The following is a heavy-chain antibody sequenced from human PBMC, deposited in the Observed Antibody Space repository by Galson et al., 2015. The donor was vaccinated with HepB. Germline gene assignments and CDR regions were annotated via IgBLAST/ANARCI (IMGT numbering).Heavy chain of an antibody. CDR3: AKARGRMAAAGTGAFDI. Sequence: SLRLSCAASGFTFSSYAMSWVRQAPGKGLEWVSAISGSGGSTYYADSVKGRFTISRDNSKTTLYVQMNSLRAEDTAVYYCAKARGRMAAAGTGAFDIWGQGTMVTVSS. D-gene: IGHD6-13*01. V-gene: IGHV3-23*01. J-gene: IGHJ3*02. CDR2: ISGSGGST. CDR1: GFTFSSYA.